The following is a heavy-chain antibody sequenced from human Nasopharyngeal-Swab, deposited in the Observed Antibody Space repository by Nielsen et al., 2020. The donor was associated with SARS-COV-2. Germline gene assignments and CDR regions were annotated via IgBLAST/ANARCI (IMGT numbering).Heavy chain of an antibody. CDR3: ASSPLWSGYYLPDYYYYMDV. V-gene: IGHV3-48*03. J-gene: IGHJ6*03. CDR2: ISSSGSTI. CDR1: GFTFSSYE. D-gene: IGHD3-3*01. Sequence: GESLKISCAASGFTFSSYEMNWVRQAPGKGLEWVSYISSSGSTIYYADSVKGRFTISRDNAKNSLYLQMNSLRAEDTAVYYCASSPLWSGYYLPDYYYYMDVWGKGTTVTVSS.